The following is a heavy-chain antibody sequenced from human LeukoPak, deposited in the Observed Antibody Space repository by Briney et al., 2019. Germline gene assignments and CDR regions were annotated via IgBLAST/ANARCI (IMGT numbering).Heavy chain of an antibody. Sequence: SETLSLTCTVSGGSINSDGYYWTWVRQHPGKGLEWIGYIYNSGNTHYNPSLKSRLTISLDTSKNQFSLRLSSVTAADTAVYYCARHYGPWGQGTLVTVSS. D-gene: IGHD3-16*01. V-gene: IGHV4-31*03. CDR1: GGSINSDGYY. CDR2: IYNSGNT. J-gene: IGHJ5*02. CDR3: ARHYGP.